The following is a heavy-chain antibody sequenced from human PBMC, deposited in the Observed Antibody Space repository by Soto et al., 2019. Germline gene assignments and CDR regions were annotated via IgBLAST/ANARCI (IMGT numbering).Heavy chain of an antibody. CDR1: GFTFDDYA. D-gene: IGHD3-22*01. Sequence: LRLSCAASGFTFDDYAMHWVRQAPGKGLEWVSGISWNSGSIGYADSVKGRFTISRDNAKNSLYLQMNSLRAEDTALYYCAKGMYYYDSSGWYYFDYWGQGTLVTVYS. J-gene: IGHJ4*02. CDR2: ISWNSGSI. V-gene: IGHV3-9*01. CDR3: AKGMYYYDSSGWYYFDY.